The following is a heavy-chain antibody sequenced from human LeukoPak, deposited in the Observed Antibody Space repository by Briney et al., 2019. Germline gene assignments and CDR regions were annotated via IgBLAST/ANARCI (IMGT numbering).Heavy chain of an antibody. CDR1: GYTFTSYD. Sequence: ASVKVSCKASGYTFTSYDINWVRQATGQGLEWMGWMNPNSGNTGYAQKFQGRVTITRNTSISTAYMELSSLRSEDTAVYYCARVGEHYDFWSGYHTSYYYMDVWGKGTTVTVSS. D-gene: IGHD3-3*01. CDR2: MNPNSGNT. J-gene: IGHJ6*03. V-gene: IGHV1-8*03. CDR3: ARVGEHYDFWSGYHTSYYYMDV.